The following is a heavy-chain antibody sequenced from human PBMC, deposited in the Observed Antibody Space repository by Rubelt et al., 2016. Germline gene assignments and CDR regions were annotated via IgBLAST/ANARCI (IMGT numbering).Heavy chain of an antibody. CDR1: GGSISSYY. J-gene: IGHJ5*02. D-gene: IGHD2-2*01. Sequence: QVQLQESGPGLVKPSETLSLTCTVSGGSISSYYWSWIRQPPGKGLEWIGKINHSGSTNYNPSLKSRVTMSVDTSKNQFSRKLSSVTAADTAVYYCARIDCSSTSCYFVDPWGQGTLVTVSS. V-gene: IGHV4-34*10. CDR2: INHSGST. CDR3: ARIDCSSTSCYFVDP.